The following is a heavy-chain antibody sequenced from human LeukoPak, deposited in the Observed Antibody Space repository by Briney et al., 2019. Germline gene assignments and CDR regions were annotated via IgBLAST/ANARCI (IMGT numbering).Heavy chain of an antibody. CDR1: GYTFTSYD. CDR3: AKDPPQYYDSSGRHGVFDY. Sequence: ASVKVSCKASGYTFTSYDINWVRQATGQGLEWMGWMNPNSGNTGYAQKFQGRVTITRNTSISTAYMELSSLRPEDTAVYYCAKDPPQYYDSSGRHGVFDYWGQGTLVTVSS. CDR2: MNPNSGNT. D-gene: IGHD3-22*01. V-gene: IGHV1-8*03. J-gene: IGHJ4*02.